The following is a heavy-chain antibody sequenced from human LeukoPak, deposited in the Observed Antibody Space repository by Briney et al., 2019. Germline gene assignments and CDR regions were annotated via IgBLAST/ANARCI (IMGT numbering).Heavy chain of an antibody. CDR1: VGSFSSYH. CDR3: ARSGETTIAYLD. CDR2: IIRSGST. D-gene: IGHD1/OR15-1a*01. Sequence: SQTLSLTCAVSVGSFSSYHCASTRHPPGKWLEWIGEIIRSGSTPYNPSLKGRVTISVDASNTHFSPALSSATAADTAVYFCARSGETTIAYLDWGQGNLVTVSS. V-gene: IGHV4-34*12. J-gene: IGHJ4*02.